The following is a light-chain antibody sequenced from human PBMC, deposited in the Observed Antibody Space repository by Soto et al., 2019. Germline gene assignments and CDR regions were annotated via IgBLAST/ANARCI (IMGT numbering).Light chain of an antibody. CDR3: QQYGISPGYT. CDR1: PSISSNY. Sequence: VLPQSPGPLSLSPGEGTTLSCRASPSISSNYLAWYQQKSGRALRLLLYGGSNRATGIPDRFSGGGSGTDSALTISRLEPEDVAVYFCQCQQYGISPGYTCGQGTKLEIK. V-gene: IGKV3-20*01. J-gene: IGKJ2*01. CDR2: GGS.